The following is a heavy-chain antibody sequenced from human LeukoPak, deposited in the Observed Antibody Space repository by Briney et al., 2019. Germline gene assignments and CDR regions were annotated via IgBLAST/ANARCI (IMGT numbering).Heavy chain of an antibody. J-gene: IGHJ4*02. CDR2: ISADGGTT. CDR1: GFTFSNYV. CDR3: ATVALIAAVPRGYFNY. V-gene: IGHV3-23*01. Sequence: GGSLRLSCVGSGFTFSNYVMTWVRQAPGKGLEWVSIISADGGTTYYAESVKGRFTISRDNSKNTLFLQVNSLRAEDTAIYYCATVALIAAVPRGYFNYWGQGTLVTVSA. D-gene: IGHD6-13*01.